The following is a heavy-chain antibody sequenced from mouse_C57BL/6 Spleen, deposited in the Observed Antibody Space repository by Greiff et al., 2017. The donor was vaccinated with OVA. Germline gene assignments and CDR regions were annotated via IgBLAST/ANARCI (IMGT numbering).Heavy chain of an antibody. V-gene: IGHV1-69*01. CDR2: IDPSDSYT. D-gene: IGHD2-5*01. Sequence: VQLQQPGAELVMPGASVKLSCKASGYTFTSYWMHWVKQRPGQGLEWIGEIDPSDSYTNYNQKFKGKSTLTVDKSSSTAYMQLSSLTSEDSAVYYCARWSYSNTGYFDVWGTGTTVTVSS. CDR3: ARWSYSNTGYFDV. CDR1: GYTFTSYW. J-gene: IGHJ1*03.